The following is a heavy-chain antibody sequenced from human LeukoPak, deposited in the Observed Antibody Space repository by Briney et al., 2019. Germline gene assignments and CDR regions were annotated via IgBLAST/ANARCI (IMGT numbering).Heavy chain of an antibody. CDR1: GYTFTGYY. D-gene: IGHD5-12*01. V-gene: IGHV1-2*02. Sequence: ASVKVSCKASGYTFTGYYMHWVRQAPGQGLEWMGWINPNNGGTNYAQKFQGRVTMTRDTSISTAYMELNRLTSDDTAVYYCARDRYTGYETFDYWGQGTPVTVSS. J-gene: IGHJ4*02. CDR2: INPNNGGT. CDR3: ARDRYTGYETFDY.